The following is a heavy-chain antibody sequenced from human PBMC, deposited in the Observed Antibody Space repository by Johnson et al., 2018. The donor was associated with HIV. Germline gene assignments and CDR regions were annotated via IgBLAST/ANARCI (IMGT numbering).Heavy chain of an antibody. CDR3: TTAIVIDAFDI. V-gene: IGHV3-15*01. J-gene: IGHJ3*02. CDR2: IKRQIEGETP. CDR1: GFTFSNVW. D-gene: IGHD3-16*02. Sequence: VQLVESGGGLVKPGGSLRLSCAASGFTFSNVWMTWVRQAPGKGLEWVGRIKRQIEGETPDYAAPVKGRFTISRDDSKNTLYLQMNSLTTEDTAVYYCTTAIVIDAFDIWGQGTMVTVSS.